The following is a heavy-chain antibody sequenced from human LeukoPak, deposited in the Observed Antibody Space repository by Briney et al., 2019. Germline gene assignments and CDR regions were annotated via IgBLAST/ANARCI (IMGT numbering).Heavy chain of an antibody. CDR1: GGSIGSYY. D-gene: IGHD6-13*01. CDR2: IYYSGST. Sequence: SETLSLTCTVSGGSIGSYYWSWIRQPPGKGLEWIGYIYYSGSTNYNPSLKSRVTISVDTSKNQFSLKLSSVTAADTAVYYCARGISSPFPFDYWGQGTLVTVSS. J-gene: IGHJ4*02. CDR3: ARGISSPFPFDY. V-gene: IGHV4-59*01.